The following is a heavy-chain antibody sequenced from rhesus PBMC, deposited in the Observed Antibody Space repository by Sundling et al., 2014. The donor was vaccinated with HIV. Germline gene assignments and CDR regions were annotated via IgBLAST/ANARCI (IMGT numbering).Heavy chain of an antibody. CDR1: GFTFDDYA. Sequence: EVQLVESGGGVVQPGGSLRLSCAASGFTFDDYAMHWVRQAPGKGLEWVSGISWSGDRTGYADSVKGRFTISRDNAKNSLYLQMNRLRAEDTALYYCASEWGVREDWLTNYGLDSWGQGVVVTVSS. CDR3: ASEWGVREDWLTNYGLDS. V-gene: IGHV3-78*01. CDR2: ISWSGDRT. D-gene: IGHD3-3*01. J-gene: IGHJ6*01.